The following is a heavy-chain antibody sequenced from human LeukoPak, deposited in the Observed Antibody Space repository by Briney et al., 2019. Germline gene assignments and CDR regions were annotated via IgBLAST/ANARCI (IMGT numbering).Heavy chain of an antibody. CDR3: AKDVTGTGAFDI. D-gene: IGHD1-7*01. Sequence: SVKVSCKASGYTFTSYDINWVRQATGQGLEWMGWMNPNSGNTGYAQKFQGRVTMTRNTSISTAYMELSSLRAEDTALYYCAKDVTGTGAFDIWGQGTMVTVSS. J-gene: IGHJ3*02. CDR1: GYTFTSYD. V-gene: IGHV1-8*01. CDR2: MNPNSGNT.